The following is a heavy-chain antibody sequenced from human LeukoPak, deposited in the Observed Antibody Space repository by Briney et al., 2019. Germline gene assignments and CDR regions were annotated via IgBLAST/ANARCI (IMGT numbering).Heavy chain of an antibody. CDR2: ISAYNGNT. CDR3: ARDRKSQFWSGYGFDH. V-gene: IGHV1-18*01. CDR1: GYTFTSYG. J-gene: IGHJ4*02. D-gene: IGHD3-3*02. Sequence: ASVKVSCKASGYTFTSYGISWVRQAPGQGLEWMGWISAYNGNTNYAQKLQGRVTMTTDTSTSTAYMELRSLRSDDTAVYYCARDRKSQFWSGYGFDHWGQGTLATVSS.